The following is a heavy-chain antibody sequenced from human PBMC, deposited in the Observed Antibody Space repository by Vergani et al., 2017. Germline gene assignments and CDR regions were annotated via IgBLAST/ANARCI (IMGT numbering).Heavy chain of an antibody. CDR3: VKDAGSYENFFDS. CDR2: LTGGCGST. CDR1: GFTFSTYA. Sequence: EVQLLESGGSLKQPGGSVRLSCAASGFTFSTYAMHWVRQAPGKGLEWVSALTGGCGSTYYADSFKGRFIISRDNSRDTLYLQMNSLRPEDTATYYCVKDAGSYENFFDSWGQGTLVTVS. J-gene: IGHJ4*02. V-gene: IGHV3-23*01. D-gene: IGHD1-26*01.